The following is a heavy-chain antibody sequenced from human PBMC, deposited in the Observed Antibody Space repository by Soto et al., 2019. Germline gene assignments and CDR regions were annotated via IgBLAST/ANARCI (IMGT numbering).Heavy chain of an antibody. CDR2: ISDSGGHT. CDR1: GFTFSSYA. D-gene: IGHD3-10*01. V-gene: IGHV3-23*01. CDR3: AQTRTWFGDH. J-gene: IGHJ4*02. Sequence: VVSLRLSCAASGFTFSSYAMTWVRQAPGKGLQCVSVISDSGGHTYYADSVKGRFTISRDNSKNMVFLQINSLRGEDTAVDYGAQTRTWFGDHWGEGTLVTVSS.